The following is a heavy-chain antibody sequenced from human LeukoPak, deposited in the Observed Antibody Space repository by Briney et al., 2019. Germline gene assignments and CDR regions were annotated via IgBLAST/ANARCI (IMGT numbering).Heavy chain of an antibody. V-gene: IGHV4-39*07. D-gene: IGHD5-18*01. Sequence: SETLSLTCTVSGGSISSSSYYWGWIRQPPGKGLEWIGSIYYSGSTYYNPSLKSRVTISVDTSKNQFSLKLSSVTAADTAVYYCARGRYRFDPWGQGTLVTVSS. J-gene: IGHJ5*02. CDR3: ARGRYRFDP. CDR1: GGSISSSSYY. CDR2: IYYSGST.